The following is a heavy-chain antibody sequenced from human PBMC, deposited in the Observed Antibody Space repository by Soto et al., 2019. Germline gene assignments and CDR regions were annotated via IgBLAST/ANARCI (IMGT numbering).Heavy chain of an antibody. Sequence: SETLAPTCAVYGVAFSGYYWDWVRQPPGKGLEWIGEVNHGGTSNYNPSLKSRVTISVDTSKNQFSLKLSSVTAADTAVYYCARGLYNWNYFDYWGQGTLVTVSS. CDR2: VNHGGTS. V-gene: IGHV4-34*09. CDR1: GVAFSGYY. D-gene: IGHD1-20*01. J-gene: IGHJ4*02. CDR3: ARGLYNWNYFDY.